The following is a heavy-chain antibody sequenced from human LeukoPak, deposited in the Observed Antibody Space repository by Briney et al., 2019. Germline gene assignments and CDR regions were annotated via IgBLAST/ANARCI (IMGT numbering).Heavy chain of an antibody. CDR1: GGTFSSYA. J-gene: IGHJ5*02. V-gene: IGHV1-69*05. D-gene: IGHD6-19*01. CDR2: IIPIFGTA. CDR3: ASATPTVADQGARFDP. Sequence: ASVKVSFKASGGTFSSYAISWVRQAPGQGLEWMGRIIPIFGTANYAQKFQGRVTITTDESTSTAYMELSSLRSEDTAAYYCASATPTVADQGARFDPWGQGTLVTVSS.